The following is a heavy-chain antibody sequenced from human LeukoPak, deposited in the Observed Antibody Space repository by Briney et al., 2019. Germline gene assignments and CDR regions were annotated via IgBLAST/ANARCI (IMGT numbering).Heavy chain of an antibody. J-gene: IGHJ6*02. CDR2: IYYSGST. CDR3: ASDSSGSHLYYYGMDV. CDR1: GGSISSYY. V-gene: IGHV4-59*01. Sequence: PSETLSLTSTVSGGSISSYYWSWIRQPPGKGLEWIGYIYYSGSTNYNPSLKSRVTISVDTSKNQFSLKLSSVTAADTAVYYCASDSSGSHLYYYGMDVWGQGTTVTVSS. D-gene: IGHD3-22*01.